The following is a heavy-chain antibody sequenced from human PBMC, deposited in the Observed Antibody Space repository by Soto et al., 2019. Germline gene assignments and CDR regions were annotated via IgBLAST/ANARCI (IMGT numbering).Heavy chain of an antibody. Sequence: PGGPLRLSCAASGFTFSNYAMSWVRQAPGKGLEWASSISGGGGGTYYADSMKGRFTISRDNSKSTLYLQINSLRAEDTALYYCAKSQSTVTAAPDDCWGQGTLVTVS. D-gene: IGHD2-21*02. J-gene: IGHJ4*02. V-gene: IGHV3-23*01. CDR2: ISGGGGGT. CDR3: AKSQSTVTAAPDDC. CDR1: GFTFSNYA.